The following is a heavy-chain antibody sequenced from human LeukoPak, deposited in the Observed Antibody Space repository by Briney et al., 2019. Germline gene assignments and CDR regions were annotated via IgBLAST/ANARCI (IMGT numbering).Heavy chain of an antibody. D-gene: IGHD2-15*01. J-gene: IGHJ4*02. CDR3: AKSLGYCSGGSCY. CDR2: ISGSCGST. CDR1: GFTFSSYA. Sequence: GGSLRLSCAASGFTFSSYAMSWVRQAPGKGLEWVSAISGSCGSTYYADSVKGRFAISRDNSKNTLYLQMNSLRAEDTAVYYCAKSLGYCSGGSCYWGQGTLVTVSS. V-gene: IGHV3-23*01.